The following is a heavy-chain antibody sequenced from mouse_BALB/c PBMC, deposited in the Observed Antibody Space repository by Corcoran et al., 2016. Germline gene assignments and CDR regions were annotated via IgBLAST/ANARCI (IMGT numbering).Heavy chain of an antibody. D-gene: IGHD2-1*01. Sequence: EVQLQQSGSELVRPGALVKLSCKASGFNIKDYYVHWVRQRPEQGLEWIGWIDPENGNTIYDPKFQGKASITADTSSNTAYLQLSSLTSEDTAVYYCARVSTGYYFDYWGQGTTLTVSS. V-gene: IGHV14-1*02. J-gene: IGHJ2*01. CDR1: GFNIKDYY. CDR3: ARVSTGYYFDY. CDR2: IDPENGNT.